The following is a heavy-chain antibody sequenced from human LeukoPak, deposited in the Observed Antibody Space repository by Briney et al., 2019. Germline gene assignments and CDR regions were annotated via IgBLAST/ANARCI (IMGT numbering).Heavy chain of an antibody. V-gene: IGHV3-66*01. CDR3: ARDRGIGLDY. CDR1: RFTMSRYY. CDR2: IYSGDLT. Sequence: QPAGSLRLSCVASRFTMSRYYMSWVRQAPGKGLEWVSVIYSGDLTYYADSVKGRFTLSRDDPKNTVYLQMDSLRADDTAVYYCARDRGIGLDYWGQGTLVTVSS. J-gene: IGHJ4*02.